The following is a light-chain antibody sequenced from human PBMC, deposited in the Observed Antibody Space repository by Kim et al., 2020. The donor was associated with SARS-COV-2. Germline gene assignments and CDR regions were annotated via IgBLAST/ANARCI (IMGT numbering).Light chain of an antibody. J-gene: IGKJ2*03. Sequence: SASVRDIVTITCRASQVIGSYLAWYQQKPGKAPNLLSYSASTLQSGVPSRFSGSGSGTEFTLTISSLQPEDSATYYCKQLNNYPRSFGQGTKLEIK. V-gene: IGKV1-9*01. CDR2: SAS. CDR3: KQLNNYPRS. CDR1: QVIGSY.